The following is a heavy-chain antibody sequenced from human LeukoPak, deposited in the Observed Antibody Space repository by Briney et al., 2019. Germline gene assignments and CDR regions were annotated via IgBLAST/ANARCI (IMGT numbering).Heavy chain of an antibody. V-gene: IGHV3-53*01. CDR3: AREAGS. Sequence: PGGSLRLSCAASGFTVSSNYMSWVRPAPGEGLEWVSVIYSGGSTYYADSVKGRFTISRDNAKNSLYLQMNSLRAEDTAVYYCAREAGSWGQGTLVTVSS. D-gene: IGHD3-10*01. J-gene: IGHJ4*02. CDR2: IYSGGST. CDR1: GFTVSSNY.